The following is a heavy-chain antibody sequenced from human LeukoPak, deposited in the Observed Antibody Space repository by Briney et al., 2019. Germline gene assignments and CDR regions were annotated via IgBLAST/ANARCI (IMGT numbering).Heavy chain of an antibody. V-gene: IGHV1-2*02. D-gene: IGHD6-19*01. CDR1: GYTFTGYY. J-gene: IGHJ6*02. Sequence: ASVKVSCKASGYTFTGYYMHWVRQAPGQGLEWMGWINPNSGGTNYAQKFQGRVTMTRDTSISTAYMELSRLRSDDTAVYYRAREPDIAVADNYYGMDVWGQGTTVTVSS. CDR2: INPNSGGT. CDR3: AREPDIAVADNYYGMDV.